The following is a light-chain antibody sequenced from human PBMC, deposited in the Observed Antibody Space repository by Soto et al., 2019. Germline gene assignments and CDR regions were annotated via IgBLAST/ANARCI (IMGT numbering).Light chain of an antibody. Sequence: DIQMTQSPSSLSASVGDRVTITCRASQGISHYLAWYQQKPGKVPKLLIYDASTLQAGVPSRFSGSGSGTHFTPTSSSLQPEDVATYYCQKYDSAPRAFGGGTKVDIK. CDR2: DAS. J-gene: IGKJ4*01. CDR3: QKYDSAPRA. V-gene: IGKV1-27*01. CDR1: QGISHY.